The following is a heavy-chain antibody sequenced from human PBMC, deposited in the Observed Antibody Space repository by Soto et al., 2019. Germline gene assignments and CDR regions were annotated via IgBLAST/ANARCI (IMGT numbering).Heavy chain of an antibody. V-gene: IGHV3-21*01. J-gene: IGHJ6*02. CDR2: IGSSDIYT. CDR1: GFTFSSYK. Sequence: EVHLVESGGGLVKPGGSLRLSCAGSGFTFSSYKINWVRQAPGKGLEWVSSIGSSDIYTYYADSLKGRLIISRDNANNSVYLQINSLRAEDTAVYCCARDQVGMDVWGQGTPVTVSS. CDR3: ARDQVGMDV.